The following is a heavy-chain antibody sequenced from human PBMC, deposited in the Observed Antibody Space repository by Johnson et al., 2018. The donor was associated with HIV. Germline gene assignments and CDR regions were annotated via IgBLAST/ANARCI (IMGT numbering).Heavy chain of an antibody. J-gene: IGHJ3*02. D-gene: IGHD2-15*01. CDR2: IDWHGGST. CDR3: ARAKIVCSGGRCSLDAFDI. V-gene: IGHV3-20*04. CDR1: GFTFDDYG. Sequence: VQLVESGGGVVRPGGSRRLSCAASGFTFDDYGMNWVRQTPGKGLEWVSGIDWHGGSTGYADSVKGRFTISRDHVKNSLYLQRNSLGAEDRALDYWARAKIVCSGGRCSLDAFDIWGQGTMVTVSS.